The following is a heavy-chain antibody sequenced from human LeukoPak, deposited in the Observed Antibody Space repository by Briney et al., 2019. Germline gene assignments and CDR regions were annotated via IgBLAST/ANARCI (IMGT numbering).Heavy chain of an antibody. D-gene: IGHD4-23*01. Sequence: ASVKVSCKASGYTFTSYGISWVRQAPGQGLAWMGWISAYNGNTNYAQKLQGRVTMTTDTSTSTAYMELRSLRSDDTAVYYCARLRLATTVVTYFDYWGQGTLVTVSS. CDR1: GYTFTSYG. V-gene: IGHV1-18*01. J-gene: IGHJ4*02. CDR3: ARLRLATTVVTYFDY. CDR2: ISAYNGNT.